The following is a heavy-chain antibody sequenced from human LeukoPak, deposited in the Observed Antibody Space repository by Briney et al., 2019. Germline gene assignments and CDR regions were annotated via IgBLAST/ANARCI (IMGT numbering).Heavy chain of an antibody. Sequence: SETLSLTCTVSGGSISSSSYYWGWLRQPPGTGLEWFGSIYYSGSTYYNPSLKSRVTISVDTSKNQFSLKLSSVTAADTAVCYCARDRYYYDSSGYYQLDYWGQGTLVTVSS. J-gene: IGHJ4*02. V-gene: IGHV4-39*07. D-gene: IGHD3-22*01. CDR1: GGSISSSSYY. CDR3: ARDRYYYDSSGYYQLDY. CDR2: IYYSGST.